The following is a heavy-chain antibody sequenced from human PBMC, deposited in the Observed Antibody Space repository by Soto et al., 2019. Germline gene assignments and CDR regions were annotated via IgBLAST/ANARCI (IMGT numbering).Heavy chain of an antibody. V-gene: IGHV4-30-4*01. Sequence: SETLSLTCTVSGGSISSGDYYWSWIRQPPGKGLEWIGYIYYSGSTYYNPSLKSRVTISVDTSKNQFSLKLSSVTAADTAVYYCARAMGIAGHWFDPWGQGTLVTVS. CDR2: IYYSGST. D-gene: IGHD6-13*01. CDR3: ARAMGIAGHWFDP. J-gene: IGHJ5*02. CDR1: GGSISSGDYY.